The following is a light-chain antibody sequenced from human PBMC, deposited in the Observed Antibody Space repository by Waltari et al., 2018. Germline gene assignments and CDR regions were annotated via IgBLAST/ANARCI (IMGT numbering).Light chain of an antibody. CDR2: GAS. Sequence: ELVLPQSPGPLSWSPGARPTLPCRASQSVSRSLPWYQQKPGQAPRLLIYGASSRATGVPDRFSGSGSGTDFSLTISRLEPEDFAVYYCQHYVRLPVSFGQGTKVEIK. CDR1: QSVSRS. V-gene: IGKV3-20*01. CDR3: QHYVRLPVS. J-gene: IGKJ1*01.